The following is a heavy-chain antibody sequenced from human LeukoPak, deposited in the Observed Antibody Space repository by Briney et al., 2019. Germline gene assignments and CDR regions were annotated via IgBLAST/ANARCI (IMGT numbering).Heavy chain of an antibody. D-gene: IGHD3-9*01. CDR2: FSGGGGGT. V-gene: IGHV3-23*01. CDR1: EFTFSTFA. J-gene: IGHJ4*02. CDR3: AKGLTGYYLAPSDY. Sequence: GGSLRLSCAASEFTFSTFAMSWVRQAPGKGLEWVSTFSGGGGGTYYADSVKGRFTISRDNSRNTLYLQMNSLRAEDTAMYYCAKGLTGYYLAPSDYWGQGTLVTVSS.